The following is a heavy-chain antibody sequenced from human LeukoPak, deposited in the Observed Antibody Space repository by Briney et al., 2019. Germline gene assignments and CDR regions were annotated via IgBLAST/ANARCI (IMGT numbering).Heavy chain of an antibody. D-gene: IGHD3-10*01. CDR3: ARSFGWGMDS. CDR1: GXAFSSHD. J-gene: IGHJ6*02. Sequence: GGSLRLSCAASGXAFSSHDMHWVRQGIGKGLEWVSAINSAGDTYYAGSVKGRFTISRENAENSLYLQMNSLRAGDTAVYYCARSFGWGMDSWGQGTTVSVSS. CDR2: INSAGDT. V-gene: IGHV3-13*01.